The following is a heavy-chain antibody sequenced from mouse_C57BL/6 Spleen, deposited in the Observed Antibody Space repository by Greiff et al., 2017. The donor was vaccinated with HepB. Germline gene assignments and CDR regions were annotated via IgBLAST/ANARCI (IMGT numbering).Heavy chain of an antibody. Sequence: EVQLQQSGPVLVKPGASVKMSCKASGYTFTDYYMNWVKQSHGKSLEWIGVINPYNGGTSYNQKFKGKATLTVDKSSSTAYMELNSLTSEDSAVYYCARSGGNYVTSAWFAYWGQGTLVTVSA. D-gene: IGHD2-1*01. CDR1: GYTFTDYY. J-gene: IGHJ3*01. V-gene: IGHV1-19*01. CDR2: INPYNGGT. CDR3: ARSGGNYVTSAWFAY.